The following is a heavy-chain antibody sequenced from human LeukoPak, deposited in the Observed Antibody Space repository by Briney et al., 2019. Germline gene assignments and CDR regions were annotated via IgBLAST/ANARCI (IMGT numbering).Heavy chain of an antibody. D-gene: IGHD1-26*01. CDR1: GYTFTYNY. Sequence: ASVKVSCKASGYTFTYNYIHWVRQAPGQGLEWMAWINPKSGGADSALKFEGRVTITRNTSASTAYLELRRLTKDDTAVYYCASVGGRWGQGTLVTVSS. J-gene: IGHJ4*02. CDR2: INPKSGGA. CDR3: ASVGGR. V-gene: IGHV1-2*02.